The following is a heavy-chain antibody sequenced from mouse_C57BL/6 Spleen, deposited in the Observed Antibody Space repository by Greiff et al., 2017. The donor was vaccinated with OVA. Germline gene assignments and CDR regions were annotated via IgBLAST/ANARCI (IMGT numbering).Heavy chain of an antibody. Sequence: LMESGPELVKPGASVKISCKASGYTFTDYYINWVKQRPGQGLEWIGWIYPGSGNAKYNEKFKGKATLTVDTSSSTAYMQLSSLTSEVSAVYFCARSEGYDYDDFAYWGQGTLVTVSA. V-gene: IGHV1-84*01. J-gene: IGHJ3*01. D-gene: IGHD2-4*01. CDR1: GYTFTDYY. CDR2: IYPGSGNA. CDR3: ARSEGYDYDDFAY.